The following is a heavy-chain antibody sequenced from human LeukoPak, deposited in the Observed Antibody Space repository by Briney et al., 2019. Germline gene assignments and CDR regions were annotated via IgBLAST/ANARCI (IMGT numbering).Heavy chain of an antibody. J-gene: IGHJ4*02. CDR1: GGSLSAYY. D-gene: IGHD6-13*01. Sequence: SETLSLTCAVHGGSLSAYYWSWIRQPPGKGLEWIGETNHSGSTNYNPSLKSRVTISVDTSKNQFSLKLSSLTAADTAVYYCARGLGSIAAAVYFDYWGPGTLVTVSS. CDR3: ARGLGSIAAAVYFDY. CDR2: TNHSGST. V-gene: IGHV4-34*01.